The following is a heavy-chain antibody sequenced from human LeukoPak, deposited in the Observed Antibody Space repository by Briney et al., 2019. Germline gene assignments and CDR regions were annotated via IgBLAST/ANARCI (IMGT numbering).Heavy chain of an antibody. J-gene: IGHJ4*02. CDR2: ISGSGGST. CDR3: ANPSYSSGWYYFDY. Sequence: GESLRLSCAASGFTFSSYAMSWVRQAPGKGLEWVSAISGSGGSTYYADSVKGRFTISRDNSKNTLYLQMNSLRAEDTAVYYCANPSYSSGWYYFDYWGQGTLVTVSS. D-gene: IGHD6-19*01. V-gene: IGHV3-23*01. CDR1: GFTFSSYA.